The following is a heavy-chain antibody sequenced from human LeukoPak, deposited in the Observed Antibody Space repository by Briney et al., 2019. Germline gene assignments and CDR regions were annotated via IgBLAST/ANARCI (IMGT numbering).Heavy chain of an antibody. V-gene: IGHV4-34*01. J-gene: IGHJ6*03. CDR1: GGSFSAYY. CDR2: INHRGDT. CDR3: ARPMVRGYNYYYMDV. D-gene: IGHD3-10*01. Sequence: SETLSLTCAVYGGSFSAYYWSWIRQSPGKGLEWIAEINHRGDTNYNPSLKSRVTISVDTSKNQFSLKPSSVTAADTAVYYCARPMVRGYNYYYMDVWGKGTTVTVSS.